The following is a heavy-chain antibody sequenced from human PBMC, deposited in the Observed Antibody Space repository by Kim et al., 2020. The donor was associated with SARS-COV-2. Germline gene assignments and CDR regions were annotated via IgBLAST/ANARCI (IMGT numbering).Heavy chain of an antibody. J-gene: IGHJ6*02. D-gene: IGHD6-19*01. Sequence: RFTISRDNSKNTLYLQMNSLRAEDTAVYYCANLAVAGHRTVRNYYYGMDVWGQGTTVTISS. CDR3: ANLAVAGHRTVRNYYYGMDV. V-gene: IGHV3-23*01.